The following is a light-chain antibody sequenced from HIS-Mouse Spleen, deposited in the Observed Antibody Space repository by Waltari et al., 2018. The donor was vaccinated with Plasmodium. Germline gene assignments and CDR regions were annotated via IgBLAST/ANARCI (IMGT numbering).Light chain of an antibody. CDR1: QSVSNN. CDR3: QQYNNWSFT. CDR2: GAS. V-gene: IGKV3-15*01. J-gene: IGKJ3*01. Sequence: DIVMTQSPATLSVSPGERATLSCRASQSVSNNLAWYQQNPCQAPRLLIYGASTRATGIPARFSGSGSGTEFTLTISSLQSEDFAVYYCQQYNNWSFTFGPGTKVDIK.